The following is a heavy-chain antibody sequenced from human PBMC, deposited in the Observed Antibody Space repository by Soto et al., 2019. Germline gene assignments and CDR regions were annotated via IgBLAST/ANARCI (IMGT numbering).Heavy chain of an antibody. V-gene: IGHV3-21*01. J-gene: IGHJ4*02. CDR2: ITSGSDYI. CDR1: GFTFSSYT. CDR3: TREHVVTIFRRGQRGSFDN. D-gene: IGHD3-9*01. Sequence: EVQLVESGGGLVNSGGSLRLSCAASGFTFSSYTMNWVRQAPGKGLEWVAFITSGSDYIYYADSVKGRFTISRDDANNSLFLRMSSLRAEDTAVYYCTREHVVTIFRRGQRGSFDNWSQGTLVTVSS.